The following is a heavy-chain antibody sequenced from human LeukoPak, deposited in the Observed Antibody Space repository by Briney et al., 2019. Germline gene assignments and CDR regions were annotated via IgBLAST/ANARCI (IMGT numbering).Heavy chain of an antibody. V-gene: IGHV1-2*02. CDR1: GYTFTSYG. CDR2: INPNSGGT. CDR3: ARDGGCSGGSCYSGGYGY. Sequence: VASVKVSCKASGYTFTSYGISWVRQAPGQGLEWMGWINPNSGGTNYAQKFQGRVTMTRDTSISTAYMELSRLRSDDTAVYYCARDGGCSGGSCYSGGYGYWGQGTLVTVSS. J-gene: IGHJ4*02. D-gene: IGHD2-15*01.